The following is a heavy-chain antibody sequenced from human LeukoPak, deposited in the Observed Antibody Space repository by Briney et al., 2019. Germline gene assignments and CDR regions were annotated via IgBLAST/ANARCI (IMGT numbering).Heavy chain of an antibody. CDR1: GSTFSNYE. J-gene: IGHJ4*02. CDR3: ATGTIYY. D-gene: IGHD1-1*01. Sequence: GGSLRLSCAASGSTFSNYEVNWVRQAPGKGLEWVSYISTSGSTIYYADSVKGRFAISRDNAKNSVYLQMNSLRAEDTAVYYCATGTIYYWGQGARVTVSS. V-gene: IGHV3-48*03. CDR2: ISTSGSTI.